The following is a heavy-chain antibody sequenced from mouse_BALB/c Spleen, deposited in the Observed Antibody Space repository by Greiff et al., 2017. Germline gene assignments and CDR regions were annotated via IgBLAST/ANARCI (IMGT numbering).Heavy chain of an antibody. CDR1: GFTFSSFG. V-gene: IGHV5-17*02. Sequence: EVKVEESGGGLVQPGGSRKLSCAASGFTFSSFGMHWVRQAPEKGLGWVAYISSGSSTIYYADTVKGRFTISRDNPKNTLFLQMTSLRSEDTAMFYCARSGGQFDVWGAGTTVTVSS. D-gene: IGHD3-1*01. J-gene: IGHJ1*01. CDR2: ISSGSSTI. CDR3: ARSGGQFDV.